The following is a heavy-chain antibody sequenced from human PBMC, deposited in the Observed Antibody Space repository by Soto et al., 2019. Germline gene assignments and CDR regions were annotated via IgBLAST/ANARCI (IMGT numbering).Heavy chain of an antibody. V-gene: IGHV4-34*01. J-gene: IGHJ4*02. Sequence: QVQLQQWGAGLLKPSETLSLTCAVYGGSFSGYYWSWIRQPPGKGLEWIGEINHSGSTNYNPSLKRRVTISVDTSKNPFSLKLRPVAAADTAVYYCARGGGGVVVVVAATPFDYWGQGTLVTVSS. D-gene: IGHD2-15*01. CDR2: INHSGST. CDR1: GGSFSGYY. CDR3: ARGGGGVVVVVAATPFDY.